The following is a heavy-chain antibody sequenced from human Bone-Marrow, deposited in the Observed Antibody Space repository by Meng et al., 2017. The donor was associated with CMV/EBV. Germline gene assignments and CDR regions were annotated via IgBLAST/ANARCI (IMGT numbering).Heavy chain of an antibody. D-gene: IGHD2-15*01. V-gene: IGHV3-20*04. CDR2: INWNGGST. J-gene: IGHJ4*02. Sequence: GESLKISCAASGFTFDDYGMSWVRQAPGKGLEWVSGINWNGGSTGYADSVKGRFTISRDNAKNSLYLQMNSLRAEDTAVYYCARVGGSYYALDYWGQGTLVTVSS. CDR3: ARVGGSYYALDY. CDR1: GFTFDDYG.